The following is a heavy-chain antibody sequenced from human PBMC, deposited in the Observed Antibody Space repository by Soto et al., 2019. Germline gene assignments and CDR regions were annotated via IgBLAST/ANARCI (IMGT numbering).Heavy chain of an antibody. D-gene: IGHD4-17*01. CDR2: IYYSGST. Sequence: SEPHSLSSTVAGGSISSYYGSWIRQPPGKGLEWIGYIYYSGSTNYNPSLKSRVTISVDTSKNQFSLKLSSVTAADTAVYYCARRYGSAFDIWGQGTIVTVSS. CDR3: ARRYGSAFDI. V-gene: IGHV4-59*01. CDR1: GGSISSYY. J-gene: IGHJ3*02.